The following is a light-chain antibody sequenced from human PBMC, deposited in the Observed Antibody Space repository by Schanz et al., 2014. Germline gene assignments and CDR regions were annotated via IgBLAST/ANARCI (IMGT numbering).Light chain of an antibody. CDR2: DVS. CDR3: SSYAGSNNLV. CDR1: SSDVGGYNY. J-gene: IGLJ2*01. Sequence: QSALTQPASVSGSPGQSITISCTGTSSDVGGYNYVSWYQQHPGKVPKLMIYDVSNRPSGVSNRFSGSKSGTSASLAISGLQSEDEADYYCSSYAGSNNLVFGGGTKLTVL. V-gene: IGLV2-14*01.